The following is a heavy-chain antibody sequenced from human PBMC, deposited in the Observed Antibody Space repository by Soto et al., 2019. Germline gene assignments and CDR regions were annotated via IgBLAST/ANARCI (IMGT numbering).Heavy chain of an antibody. D-gene: IGHD6-13*01. Sequence: QVQLQESGPGLVKPSGTLSLTCAVSGGSISTSNWWSWVRQPPGKGLEWIGEVYRTGSTNYIPSLERRLTVSVDNSKNHFHLNLTSVTAADTDVYYCARARDTIAAAANFDCWGQGTLVTVSS. J-gene: IGHJ4*02. CDR1: GGSISTSNW. CDR2: VYRTGST. V-gene: IGHV4-4*02. CDR3: ARARDTIAAAANFDC.